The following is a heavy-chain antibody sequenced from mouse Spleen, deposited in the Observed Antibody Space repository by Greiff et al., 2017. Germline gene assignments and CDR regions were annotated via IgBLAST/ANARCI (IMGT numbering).Heavy chain of an antibody. J-gene: IGHJ2*01. Sequence: EVQLVESGPELVKPGASVKISCKASGYSFTGYYMNWVKQSPEKSLEWIGEINPSTGGTTYNQKFKAKATLTVDKSSSTAYMQLKGLTSEDSAVYYCARDYSNYRYFDYWGQGTTLTGSS. CDR1: GYSFTGYY. CDR2: INPSTGGT. V-gene: IGHV1-42*01. CDR3: ARDYSNYRYFDY. D-gene: IGHD2-5*01.